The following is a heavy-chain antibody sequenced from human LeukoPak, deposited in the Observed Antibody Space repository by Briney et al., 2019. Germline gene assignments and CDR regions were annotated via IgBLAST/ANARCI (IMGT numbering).Heavy chain of an antibody. CDR1: GGSISSSSSY. D-gene: IGHD6-19*01. J-gene: IGHJ4*02. V-gene: IGHV4-39*01. Sequence: SETLSLTCTVSGGSISSSSSYWGWIRQPPGKGLEWIGSVRYSGKTYYNPSLKSRVTMSLDTSKNQFSLKLSSVTAADTAAYYCARAEQWLVFFDYWGQGTLVTVSS. CDR3: ARAEQWLVFFDY. CDR2: VRYSGKT.